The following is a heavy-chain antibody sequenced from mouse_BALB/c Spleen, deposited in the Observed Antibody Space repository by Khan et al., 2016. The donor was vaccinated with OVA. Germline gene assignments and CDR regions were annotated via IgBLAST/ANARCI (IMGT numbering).Heavy chain of an antibody. D-gene: IGHD2-3*01. CDR1: GFTFTDYY. J-gene: IGHJ4*01. Sequence: EVELVESGGGLVQTGGSLRLSCATSGFTFTDYYMSWVRQPPGKALEWLGFIRNKDNGYTIEYSASVKGRFTISRDNSQSILYLQMNTLRAEDSATYYCARDRWVLWAMDYWGQGTSVTVSS. CDR3: ARDRWVLWAMDY. CDR2: IRNKDNGYTI. V-gene: IGHV7-3*02.